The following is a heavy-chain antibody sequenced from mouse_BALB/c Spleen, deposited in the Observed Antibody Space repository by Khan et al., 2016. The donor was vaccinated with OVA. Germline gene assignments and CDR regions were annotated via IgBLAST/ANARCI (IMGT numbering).Heavy chain of an antibody. J-gene: IGHJ2*01. CDR3: ARTHER. V-gene: IGHV1-4*01. CDR1: GYTFTSYT. Sequence: VQLQQSGAELARPGASVKMSCKASGYTFTSYTMRWVKPRPGQGLEWIGYINPSSGYTKYNQKFKDKATLTADKSSSTAYMQLSSLTSEDSAVYYCARTHERWGQGTTLTVSS. CDR2: INPSSGYT.